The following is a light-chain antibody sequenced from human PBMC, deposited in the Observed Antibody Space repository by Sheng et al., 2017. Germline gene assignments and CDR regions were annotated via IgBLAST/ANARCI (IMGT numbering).Light chain of an antibody. CDR3: QQYNNWPRT. V-gene: IGKV3-15*01. CDR1: HGVSSN. Sequence: ETVMTQSPVTLSVSPGERATISCRASHGVSSNLAWYQQKPGQAPRLLIYGVSTRATGVPARFSGSGSGTEFTLTISSLQSEDFAIYYCQQYNNWPRTFGQGTKVEIK. J-gene: IGKJ1*01. CDR2: GVS.